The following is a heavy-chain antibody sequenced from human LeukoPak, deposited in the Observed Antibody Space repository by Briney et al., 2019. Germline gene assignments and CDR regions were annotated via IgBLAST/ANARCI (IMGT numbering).Heavy chain of an antibody. CDR3: ARQQNRGYGLPFDS. J-gene: IGHJ4*02. D-gene: IGHD5-12*01. CDR1: GGSISSSSYY. CDR2: IYYSGNT. V-gene: IGHV4-39*01. Sequence: SETLSLTCTVSGGSISSSSYYWGWIRQPPGKGLEWIGSIYYSGNTYYNPSLKSRVTISVDTSKNQFSLKLNSVTAADTAVYYCARQQNRGYGLPFDSWGQGTLVTVSS.